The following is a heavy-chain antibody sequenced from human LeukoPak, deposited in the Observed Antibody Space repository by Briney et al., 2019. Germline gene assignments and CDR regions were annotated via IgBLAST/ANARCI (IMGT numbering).Heavy chain of an antibody. CDR1: GGSFSGCY. V-gene: IGHV4-34*01. CDR2: INHSGST. D-gene: IGHD2-15*01. J-gene: IGHJ6*02. Sequence: SETLSLTCAVYGGSFSGCYWSWIRQPPGKGLEWIGEINHSGSTNYNPSLKSRVTISVDTSKNQFSLKLSSVTAADTAVYYCARGRSPRTAGYCSGGSGYRIGMDVWGQGTTVTVSS. CDR3: ARGRSPRTAGYCSGGSGYRIGMDV.